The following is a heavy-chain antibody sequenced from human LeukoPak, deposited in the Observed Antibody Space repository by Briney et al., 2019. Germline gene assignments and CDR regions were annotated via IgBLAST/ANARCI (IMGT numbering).Heavy chain of an antibody. CDR1: GGSISGSGYF. J-gene: IGHJ4*02. D-gene: IGHD4-17*01. CDR3: ARSTTVTPDLDY. CDR2: IYYSGNT. V-gene: IGHV4-39*01. Sequence: NASETLPLTCTVSGGSISGSGYFWGWIRQPPGKGLEWIGSIYYSGNTYYNPSLKSRVTISVDTSKNQFSLKLSSVTAADTAVYYCARSTTVTPDLDYWGQGTLVTVSS.